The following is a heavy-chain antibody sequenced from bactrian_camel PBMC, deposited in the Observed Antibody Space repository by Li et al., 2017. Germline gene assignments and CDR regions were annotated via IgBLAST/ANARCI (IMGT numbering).Heavy chain of an antibody. CDR1: GYTDRDC. Sequence: HVQLVESGGGSVQTGGSLRLSCAASGYTDRDCMGWFRQAPGKEREGVAAIHSTGTTTYADSMKGRFTIDKDNDKAILYLQMNGLKPEDTAMYSCAAVHLVVAVTATRRKSRSMCIWAREPRSPA. D-gene: IGHD2*01. J-gene: IGHJ4*01. CDR3: AAVHLVVAVTATRRKSRSMC. CDR2: IHSTGTT. V-gene: IGHV3S53*01.